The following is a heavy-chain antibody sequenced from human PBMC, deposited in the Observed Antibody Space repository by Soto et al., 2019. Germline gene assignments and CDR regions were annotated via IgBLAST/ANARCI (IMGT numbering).Heavy chain of an antibody. CDR1: GFTFSNYW. CDR2: INKDGSQT. Sequence: EVQLVESGGALVQPGGSLRLTCATSGFTFSNYWMTWVRQAPGKGLEWVANINKDGSQTSFVDSVKGRFTIFRGNAKSSLYLQMNSLRGEDTAKYYCVKEIAAAQWGQGTLVTVSS. V-gene: IGHV3-7*01. J-gene: IGHJ4*02. D-gene: IGHD6-25*01. CDR3: VKEIAAAQ.